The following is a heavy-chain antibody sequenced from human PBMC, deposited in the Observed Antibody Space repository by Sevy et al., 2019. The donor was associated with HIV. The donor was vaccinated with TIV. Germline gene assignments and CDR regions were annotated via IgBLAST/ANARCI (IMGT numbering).Heavy chain of an antibody. Sequence: GGSLRLSCAASEFTFSSYSTNWVRQAPGKGLEWVSSISSSSSYIYYADSVKGRFTISRDNAKNSLYLQMNSLRAEDTAVYYCARDQGGDIVVVPADYWGQGTLVTVSS. V-gene: IGHV3-21*01. CDR3: ARDQGGDIVVVPADY. D-gene: IGHD2-2*01. CDR2: ISSSSSYI. J-gene: IGHJ4*02. CDR1: EFTFSSYS.